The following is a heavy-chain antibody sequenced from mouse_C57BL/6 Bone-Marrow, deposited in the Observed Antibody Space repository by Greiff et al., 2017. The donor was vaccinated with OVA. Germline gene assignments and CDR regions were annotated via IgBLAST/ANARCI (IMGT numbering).Heavy chain of an antibody. CDR3: ARKIYYGSSYAMDY. J-gene: IGHJ4*01. Sequence: QVQLKQPGAELVMPGASVKLSCKASGYTFTSYWMHWVKQRPGQGLEWIGEIDPSDSYTNYNQKFKGKSTLTVDKSSSTAYMQLSSLTSEDSAVYYCARKIYYGSSYAMDYWGQGTSVTVSS. CDR1: GYTFTSYW. D-gene: IGHD1-1*01. V-gene: IGHV1-69*01. CDR2: IDPSDSYT.